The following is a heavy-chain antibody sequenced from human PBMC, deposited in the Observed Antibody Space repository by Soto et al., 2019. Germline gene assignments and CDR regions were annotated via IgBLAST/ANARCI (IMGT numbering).Heavy chain of an antibody. V-gene: IGHV1-3*01. Sequence: EASVKVSCKASGYTFTSYAMHWVRQAPGQRLEWMGWINAGNGNTKYSQKFQGRVTITRDTSASTAYMELSSLRSEDTAVYYCARDGPTTVTTPKYFDYWGQGTLVTVSS. CDR3: ARDGPTTVTTPKYFDY. CDR1: GYTFTSYA. CDR2: INAGNGNT. D-gene: IGHD4-17*01. J-gene: IGHJ4*02.